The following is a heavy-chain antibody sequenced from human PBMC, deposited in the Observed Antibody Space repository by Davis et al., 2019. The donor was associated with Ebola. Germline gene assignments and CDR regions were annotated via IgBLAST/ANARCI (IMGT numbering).Heavy chain of an antibody. CDR1: GGSFSGYY. Sequence: SETLSLTCAVYGGSFSGYYWSWIRQPPGKGLEWIGEINHSGSTNYNPSLKSRVTISVDTSKNQFSLKLSSVTAADTAVYYCASRRYSSSWYPFFGYWGQGTLVTVSS. CDR2: INHSGST. V-gene: IGHV4-34*01. CDR3: ASRRYSSSWYPFFGY. J-gene: IGHJ4*02. D-gene: IGHD6-13*01.